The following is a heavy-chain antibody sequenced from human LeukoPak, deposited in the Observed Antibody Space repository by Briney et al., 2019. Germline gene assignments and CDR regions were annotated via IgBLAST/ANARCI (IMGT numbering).Heavy chain of an antibody. J-gene: IGHJ4*02. CDR3: ARGVAARPPPDY. Sequence: SETLSLTCTVSGGSISHYYWSWIRQPPGKGLEWIGYIYYSGTTNYDPSLKSRVTISVDTSKNQFSLKLSSVTAADTAVYYCARGVAARPPPDYWGQGTLVTVSS. D-gene: IGHD6-6*01. CDR1: GGSISHYY. V-gene: IGHV4-59*12. CDR2: IYYSGTT.